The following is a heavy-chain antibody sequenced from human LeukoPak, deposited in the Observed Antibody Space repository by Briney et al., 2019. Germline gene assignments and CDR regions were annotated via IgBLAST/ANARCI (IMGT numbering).Heavy chain of an antibody. CDR1: GGTFSSYA. V-gene: IGHV1-69*01. J-gene: IGHJ4*02. D-gene: IGHD2-15*01. CDR3: ARAGDRYCSGGSCYRNRYYFDY. Sequence: SVKVSCTASGGTFSSYAISWVRQAPGQGLEWMGGIIPIFGTANYAQKFQGRVTITADESTSTAYMELSSLRSEDTAVYYCARAGDRYCSGGSCYRNRYYFDYWGQGTLVTVSS. CDR2: IIPIFGTA.